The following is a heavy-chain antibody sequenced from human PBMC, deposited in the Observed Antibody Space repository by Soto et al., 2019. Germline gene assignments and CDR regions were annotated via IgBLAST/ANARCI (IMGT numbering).Heavy chain of an antibody. CDR1: GGTFSSYA. Sequence: ASVKVSCKASGGTFSSYAISWVRQAPGQGLEWMGGIIPILGIANYAKKFQGRVTITADKSTSTAYMELSSLRSEDTAVYYCARGHRRGYSGSYYYYDGMDVWGQGTTVTVSS. CDR2: IIPILGIA. V-gene: IGHV1-69*10. CDR3: ARGHRRGYSGSYYYYDGMDV. D-gene: IGHD1-26*01. J-gene: IGHJ6*02.